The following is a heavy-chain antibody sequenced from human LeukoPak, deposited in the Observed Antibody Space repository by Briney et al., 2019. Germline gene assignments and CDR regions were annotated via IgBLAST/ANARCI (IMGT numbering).Heavy chain of an antibody. CDR2: FYTSGST. CDR3: ARERVNRMVRGVIVYFDF. V-gene: IGHV4-4*07. J-gene: IGHJ4*02. Sequence: SETLSLTCTVSGGSISSYYRSWIRQPARKGLEGIGRFYTSGSTNYHPSLKSRVTMSVDTSKNQFSLKLSSVTAADTAVYYCARERVNRMVRGVIVYFDFWGQGTLVTVSS. CDR1: GGSISSYY. D-gene: IGHD3-10*01.